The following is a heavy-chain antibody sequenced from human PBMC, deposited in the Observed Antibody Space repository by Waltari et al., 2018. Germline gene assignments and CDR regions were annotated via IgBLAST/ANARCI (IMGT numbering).Heavy chain of an antibody. J-gene: IGHJ4*02. CDR2: IHHSGST. V-gene: IGHV4-38-2*02. D-gene: IGHD1-1*01. CDR1: GYSISSANY. CDR3: VRDGRSDWMDFDY. Sequence: QVQLQESGPGLVKRSETLSLTCTVSGYSISSANYWCRIRQPPGKGLEWIGNIHHSGSTYYNTSLKSRVTLSVHTPENQFSLKLTSGTAADTAVYDCVRDGRSDWMDFDYWGQGALVTVSS.